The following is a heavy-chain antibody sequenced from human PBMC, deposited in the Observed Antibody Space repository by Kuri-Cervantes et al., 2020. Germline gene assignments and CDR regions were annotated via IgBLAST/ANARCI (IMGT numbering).Heavy chain of an antibody. V-gene: IGHV1-2*02. CDR3: ARDMGSYYRNDAFDI. J-gene: IGHJ3*02. CDR1: GYTFTGYY. CDR2: INPNSGGT. Sequence: ASVKVSCKASGYTFTGYYMHWVRQAPGQGLEWMGWINPNSGGTNYAQKFQGRVTMTRDTSISTAYMELSRLRPDDTAVYYCARDMGSYYRNDAFDIWGQGTMVTVSS. D-gene: IGHD1-26*01.